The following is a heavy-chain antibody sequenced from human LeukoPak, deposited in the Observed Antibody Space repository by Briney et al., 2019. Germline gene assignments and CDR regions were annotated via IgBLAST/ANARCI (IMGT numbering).Heavy chain of an antibody. V-gene: IGHV3-23*01. CDR1: GFTFSSYA. J-gene: IGHJ6*02. D-gene: IGHD6-13*01. CDR2: IRVSGGST. Sequence: GGSLRLSCAASGFTFSSYAMSWVRQAPGRGLEWVSAIRVSGGSTFFADSVKGRFTISRDNSKNTLFLQMNSLRAEDTAVYYCARLGAAADLDSFYGMDVWGHGTTVTVSS. CDR3: ARLGAAADLDSFYGMDV.